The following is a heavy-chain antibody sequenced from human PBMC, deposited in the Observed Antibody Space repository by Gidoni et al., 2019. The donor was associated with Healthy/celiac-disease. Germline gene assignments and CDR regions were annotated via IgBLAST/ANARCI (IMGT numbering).Heavy chain of an antibody. V-gene: IGHV1-3*01. CDR2: INAGNGNT. Sequence: QVQLVQSGAEVKKPGASVKVSCKASGYTFTSYAMHWVRQAPGQRLEWMGWINAGNGNTKYSQKFQGRVTITRDTSASTAYMELSSLRSEDTAVYYCARDRGAQRGRNWFDPWGQGTLVTVSS. D-gene: IGHD3-10*01. CDR1: GYTFTSYA. J-gene: IGHJ5*02. CDR3: ARDRGAQRGRNWFDP.